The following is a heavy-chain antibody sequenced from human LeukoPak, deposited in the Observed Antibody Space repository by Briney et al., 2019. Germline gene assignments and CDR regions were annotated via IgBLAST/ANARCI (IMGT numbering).Heavy chain of an antibody. CDR3: ARVSVGWELLLESFDY. CDR1: GFTFSSYA. J-gene: IGHJ4*02. D-gene: IGHD1-26*01. V-gene: IGHV3-30-3*01. Sequence: GGSLRLSCAASGFTFSSYAMHWVRQAPGKGLEWVAVISYDGSNKYHADSVKGRFTISRDNSKNTLYLQMNSLRAEDTAVYYCARVSVGWELLLESFDYWGQGTLVTVSS. CDR2: ISYDGSNK.